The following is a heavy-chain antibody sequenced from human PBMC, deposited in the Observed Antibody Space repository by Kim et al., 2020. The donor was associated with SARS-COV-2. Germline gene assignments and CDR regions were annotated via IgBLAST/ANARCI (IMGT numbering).Heavy chain of an antibody. CDR1: GFTFDDYA. CDR3: AKQRRPGGCSGGSCYRDGMDV. V-gene: IGHV3-43*02. Sequence: GGSLRLSCAASGFTFDDYAMHWIRQAPGKGLEWVSLISGGGGSTYYADSVKGRFTISRDNSKNSLYLQMNSLRTEDTALYYCAKQRRPGGCSGGSCYRDGMDVWGQGTTVTVSS. D-gene: IGHD2-15*01. J-gene: IGHJ6*02. CDR2: ISGGGGST.